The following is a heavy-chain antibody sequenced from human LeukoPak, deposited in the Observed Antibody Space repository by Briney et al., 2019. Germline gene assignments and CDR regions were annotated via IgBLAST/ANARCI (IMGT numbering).Heavy chain of an antibody. CDR3: ARGAKYYYGSGSSPYYYYMDV. V-gene: IGHV4-59*01. D-gene: IGHD3-10*01. CDR2: IYYSGTT. J-gene: IGHJ6*03. Sequence: SETLSLTSTVSTGSISSYHWSWLPPPPGKGLEWSGYIYYSGTTNYHPSVKSRVTISVDTSKNQFSLKLSYVTAADTDVYYCARGAKYYYGSGSSPYYYYMDVWGQGTTVTISS. CDR1: TGSISSYH.